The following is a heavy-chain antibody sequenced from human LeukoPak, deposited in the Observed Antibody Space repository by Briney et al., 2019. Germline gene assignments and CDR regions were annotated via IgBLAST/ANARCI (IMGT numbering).Heavy chain of an antibody. CDR3: ARGRYSGSRGWFDP. V-gene: IGHV4-34*01. D-gene: IGHD1-26*01. Sequence: SETLSLTCAVYGGSFSGFYWSWIRQPPGKGLEWIGEINHSGSTNYNPSLKSRVTISVDTSKNQFSLKLSSVTAADTAVYYCARGRYSGSRGWFDPWGQGTLVTVSS. J-gene: IGHJ5*02. CDR2: INHSGST. CDR1: GGSFSGFY.